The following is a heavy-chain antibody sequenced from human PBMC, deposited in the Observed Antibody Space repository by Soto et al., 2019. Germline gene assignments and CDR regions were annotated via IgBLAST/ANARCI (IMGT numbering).Heavy chain of an antibody. CDR1: GFTFSSYD. Sequence: QPGGTLRLSCAVSGFTFSSYDMWWGRREPRKRLEWVLAISGSGGSRCYADSVQGRITRSRDKAKNTMYLQINSLSSEATAVYSLANTPYSGCDYEYYFDYWGQGTLVTVSS. CDR2: ISGSGGSR. D-gene: IGHD5-12*01. V-gene: IGHV3-23*01. CDR3: ANTPYSGCDYEYYFDY. J-gene: IGHJ4*02.